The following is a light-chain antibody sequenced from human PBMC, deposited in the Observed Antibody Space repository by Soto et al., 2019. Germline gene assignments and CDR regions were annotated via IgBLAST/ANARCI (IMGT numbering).Light chain of an antibody. J-gene: IGLJ1*01. CDR3: SSFTTSYFYV. V-gene: IGLV2-14*01. Sequence: QSALTQPASVSGSPGQSITISCSGSGSDIGAYNYVSWYQQHPGKAPKLLIHGVTRRPSGVSSRFSASKSAYTASLTISGLQAEDEAHYYCSSFTTSYFYVFGPGTKLTVL. CDR2: GVT. CDR1: GSDIGAYNY.